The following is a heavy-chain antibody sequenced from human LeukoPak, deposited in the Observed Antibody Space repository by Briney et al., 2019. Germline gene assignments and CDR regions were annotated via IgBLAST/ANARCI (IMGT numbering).Heavy chain of an antibody. D-gene: IGHD7-27*01. J-gene: IGHJ4*02. V-gene: IGHV1-18*01. CDR3: ARDHGEGSDY. Sequence: ASVKVSCKPSGYTFNTYGITWVRQAPGQGLEWMGWISPYNGNTNYAQKLQGRVTLTTDTSTSTAYMELRSLRSDDTAVYYCARDHGEGSDYWGQGTLVTVSS. CDR2: ISPYNGNT. CDR1: GYTFNTYG.